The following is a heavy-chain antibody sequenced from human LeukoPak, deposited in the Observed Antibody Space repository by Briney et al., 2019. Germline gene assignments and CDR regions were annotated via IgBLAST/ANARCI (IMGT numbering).Heavy chain of an antibody. J-gene: IGHJ4*02. CDR2: IIPIFGTA. D-gene: IGHD3-10*01. CDR1: GGTFSSYA. V-gene: IGHV1-69*05. Sequence: ASVKVSCKXSGGTFSSYAISWVRQAPGQGLEWMGRIIPIFGTANYAQKFQGRVTITTDESTSTAYMELSSLRSEDTAVYYCARDMGYYGSGTFDYWGQGTLVTVSS. CDR3: ARDMGYYGSGTFDY.